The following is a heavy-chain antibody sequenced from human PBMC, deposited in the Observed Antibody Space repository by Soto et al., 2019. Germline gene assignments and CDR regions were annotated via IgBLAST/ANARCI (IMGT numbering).Heavy chain of an antibody. D-gene: IGHD3-3*01. J-gene: IGHJ5*02. CDR1: GYDFTSHY. CDR2: INPIGGST. CDR3: ARGFYDFGVP. V-gene: IGHV1-46*01. Sequence: ASVKVSCKASGYDFTSHYMHWVRHAPGQGLEWMGIINPIGGSTNYAQKFQGRVTMTRDTSTSTVYMELSSLRSEDTAVYYCARGFYDFGVPWGQGTLVTVSS.